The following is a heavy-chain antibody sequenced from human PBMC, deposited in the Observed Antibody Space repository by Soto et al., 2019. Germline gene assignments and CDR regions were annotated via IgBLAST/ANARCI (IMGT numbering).Heavy chain of an antibody. V-gene: IGHV3-48*01. Sequence: PGGSLRLSCAASGFTFSSYSMNWVRQAPGKGLEWVSYISSSSSTKYYADSVKGRFTISRDNVKNSLYLQMSSLRAEDTAVYYCAKSPGDYPYYYYGMDVWGQGTTVTVSS. CDR3: AKSPGDYPYYYYGMDV. J-gene: IGHJ6*02. CDR2: ISSSSSTK. D-gene: IGHD4-17*01. CDR1: GFTFSSYS.